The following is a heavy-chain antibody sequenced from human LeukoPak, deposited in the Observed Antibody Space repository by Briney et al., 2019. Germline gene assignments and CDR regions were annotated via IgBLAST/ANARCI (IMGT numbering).Heavy chain of an antibody. CDR1: GGSISSYY. CDR3: AKGIYSSNWFDP. Sequence: SETLSPTCTVSGGSISSYYWSWIRQPAGKGLEWIGRIYTSGSTNYNPSLKSRVTMSVDMSKNQFSLKLSSVTAADTAVYYCAKGIYSSNWFDPWGQGTLVTVSS. J-gene: IGHJ5*02. V-gene: IGHV4-4*07. D-gene: IGHD6-13*01. CDR2: IYTSGST.